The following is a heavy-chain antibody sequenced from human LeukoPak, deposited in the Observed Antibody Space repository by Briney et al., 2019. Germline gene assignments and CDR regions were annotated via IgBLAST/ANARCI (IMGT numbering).Heavy chain of an antibody. V-gene: IGHV4-30-4*08. CDR1: GGSISSGDYY. Sequence: TSETLSLTCTVSGGSISSGDYYWSWIRQPPGKGLEWIGYIYYSGSTYYNPSLKSRVTISVDTSKNQFSLKLSSVTAADTAVYYCARDASSLYYFDYWGQGTLVTVSS. CDR3: ARDASSLYYFDY. D-gene: IGHD2-15*01. J-gene: IGHJ4*02. CDR2: IYYSGST.